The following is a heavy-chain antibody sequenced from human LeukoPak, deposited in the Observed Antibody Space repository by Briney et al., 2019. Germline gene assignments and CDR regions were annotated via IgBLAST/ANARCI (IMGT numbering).Heavy chain of an antibody. CDR3: ARLSIHYYYMDV. Sequence: SETLSLTCAVYGGSFSGYYWSWIRQPPGKGLEWIGEINHSGSTNYNPSLKSRVTISVDTSKNPFSLKLSSVTPADTAVYYCARLSIHYYYMDVWGKGATVTVSS. CDR1: GGSFSGYY. V-gene: IGHV4-34*01. J-gene: IGHJ6*03. CDR2: INHSGST. D-gene: IGHD3-3*01.